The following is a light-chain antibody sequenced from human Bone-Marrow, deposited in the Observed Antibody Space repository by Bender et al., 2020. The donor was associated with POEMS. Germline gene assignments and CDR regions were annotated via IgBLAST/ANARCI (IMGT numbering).Light chain of an antibody. V-gene: IGLV1-40*01. CDR2: NNE. CDR1: SSNMGAGYG. Sequence: QSVLTQPPSVSGAPGQTVTISCTGTSSNMGAGYGVNWYQQLPGTAPKLLIYNNENRPSGVPDRISGSKSGTSASLAITGLQAEDEADYYCCSYAGSNTLLFGGGTKLTVL. CDR3: CSYAGSNTLL. J-gene: IGLJ2*01.